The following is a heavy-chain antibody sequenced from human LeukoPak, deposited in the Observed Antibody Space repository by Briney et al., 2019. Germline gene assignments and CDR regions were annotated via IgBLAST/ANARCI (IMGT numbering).Heavy chain of an antibody. V-gene: IGHV3-30*18. CDR3: AKDYGSGSYWSGMDV. Sequence: GRSLRLSCAASGFTFSSCGMHWVRQAPGKGLEWVAVISYDGSNKYYADSVKGRFTISRDNSKNTLYLQMNSLRAEDTAVYYCAKDYGSGSYWSGMDVWGQGTTVTVSS. CDR2: ISYDGSNK. CDR1: GFTFSSCG. J-gene: IGHJ6*02. D-gene: IGHD3-10*01.